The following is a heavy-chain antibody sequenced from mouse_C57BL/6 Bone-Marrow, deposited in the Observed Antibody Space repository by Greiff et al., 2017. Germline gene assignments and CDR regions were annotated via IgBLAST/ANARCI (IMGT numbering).Heavy chain of an antibody. CDR3: ARAPSNPYAMDY. Sequence: EVQLQQSGPGLVKPSQSLSLTCSVTGYSITSGYYWNWIRQFPGNKQEWMGYISYDGSNNYNPSLKNRISITRDTSKNQFFLKLNSVTTEDTATYYCARAPSNPYAMDYWGQGTSVTVSS. CDR1: GYSITSGYY. D-gene: IGHD2-5*01. CDR2: ISYDGSN. J-gene: IGHJ4*01. V-gene: IGHV3-6*01.